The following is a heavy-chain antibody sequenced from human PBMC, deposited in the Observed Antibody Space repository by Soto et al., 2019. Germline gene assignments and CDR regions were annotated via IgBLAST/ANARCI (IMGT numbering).Heavy chain of an antibody. CDR3: ARAGIAAAGALYYFDF. J-gene: IGHJ4*02. CDR2: ISSSSIYI. CDR1: GFTFSSYS. D-gene: IGHD6-13*01. Sequence: GGSLRLSCAASGFTFSSYSMNWVRQAPGKGLEWVSSISSSSIYIYYADSVKGRFTISRDNAKNSLYLQLDSLRAEDTAVYYCARAGIAAAGALYYFDFWGQGTLVTVSS. V-gene: IGHV3-21*01.